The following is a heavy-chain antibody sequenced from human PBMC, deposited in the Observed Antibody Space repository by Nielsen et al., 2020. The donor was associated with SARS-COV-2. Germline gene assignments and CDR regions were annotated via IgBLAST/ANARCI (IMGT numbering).Heavy chain of an antibody. J-gene: IGHJ4*02. CDR1: GFTFSSYG. CDR3: ARAGLFSSGSYFDY. D-gene: IGHD6-19*01. Sequence: GGSLRLSCEGSGFTFSSYGMHWVRQAPGKGLEWVANIKQDGSEKYYVDSVKGRFTISRDNAKNSLYLQMNSLRAEDTAVYYCARAGLFSSGSYFDYWGQGTLVTVSS. V-gene: IGHV3-7*01. CDR2: IKQDGSEK.